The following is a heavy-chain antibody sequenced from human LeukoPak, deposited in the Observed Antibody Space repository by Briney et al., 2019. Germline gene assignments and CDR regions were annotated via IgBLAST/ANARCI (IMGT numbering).Heavy chain of an antibody. CDR1: GFTFADYG. J-gene: IGHJ3*02. D-gene: IGHD6-13*01. CDR2: IRWESGGL. CDR3: AKDRVGGIAALGDAFDI. Sequence: PGGFLRLSCAAAGFTFADYGMHRVRQTPGKGLEGVSGIRWESGGLCYADSVKGRFTISRDNSKNTLYLQMNSLRAEDTAVYYCAKDRVGGIAALGDAFDIWGQGTMVTVSS. V-gene: IGHV3-9*01.